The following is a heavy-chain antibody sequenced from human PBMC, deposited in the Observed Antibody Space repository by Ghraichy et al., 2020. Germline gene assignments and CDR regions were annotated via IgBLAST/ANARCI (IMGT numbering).Heavy chain of an antibody. D-gene: IGHD3-10*01. V-gene: IGHV3-23*01. CDR2: ISGSGDST. J-gene: IGHJ4*02. CDR1: GFTFNNYA. CDR3: AKTVGYYGSGSPYFDY. Sequence: GGSLRLSCAASGFTFNNYAMTWVRQAPGKGLEWVSGISGSGDSTYYADSVKGRFTISRDNFKNTLYLQMNSLRAEDTAVYYCAKTVGYYGSGSPYFDYWGQGTLVTVSS.